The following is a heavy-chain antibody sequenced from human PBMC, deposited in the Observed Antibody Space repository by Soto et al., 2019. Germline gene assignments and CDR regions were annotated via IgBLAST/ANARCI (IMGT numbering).Heavy chain of an antibody. CDR3: AKDFGHLLYSYFRH. CDR1: AFTFSNYA. V-gene: IGHV3-23*01. D-gene: IGHD2-2*02. Sequence: EVQLLESGGGLVQPGGSLRLSCAASAFTFSNYAMSWVRQAPGKGLEWVSTISGSGGATYYADSVKSRFTISRDNFKNTLYLQLNCMRAEETAVYYCAKDFGHLLYSYFRHWGLGTLVTVSA. CDR2: ISGSGGAT. J-gene: IGHJ1*01.